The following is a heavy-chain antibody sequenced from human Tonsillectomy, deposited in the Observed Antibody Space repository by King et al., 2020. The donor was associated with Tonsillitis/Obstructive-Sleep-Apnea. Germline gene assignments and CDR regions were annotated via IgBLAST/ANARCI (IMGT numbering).Heavy chain of an antibody. V-gene: IGHV3-9*01. CDR1: GFTFDDYA. J-gene: IGHJ3*02. CDR2: ISWNSGSR. D-gene: IGHD6-13*01. CDR3: AKDLIIAESGTPGDAFDI. Sequence: EVQLVQSGGGLVQPGRSLRLSCAASGFTFDDYAMYWVRHVPGKGLEWVSGISWNSGSRVYADSVKGRFTISRDNAKDSLYLQMNSLRVEDTALYYCAKDLIIAESGTPGDAFDIWGQGTMVAVS.